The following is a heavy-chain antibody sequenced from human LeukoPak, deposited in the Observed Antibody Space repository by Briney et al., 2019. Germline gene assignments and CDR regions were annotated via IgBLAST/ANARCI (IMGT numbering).Heavy chain of an antibody. D-gene: IGHD3-3*01. CDR2: VSGTGTST. Sequence: GGSLRLSCKASGFTFHNYAMTWVRQAQGKGLDWVSTVSGTGTSTFYADSVKVRATISRDNSKNMLYLQMSSLRAEDTAMYYCAKGYYDSHRGFFEYWGLGTLVTVSS. CDR1: GFTFHNYA. CDR3: AKGYYDSHRGFFEY. J-gene: IGHJ4*02. V-gene: IGHV3-23*01.